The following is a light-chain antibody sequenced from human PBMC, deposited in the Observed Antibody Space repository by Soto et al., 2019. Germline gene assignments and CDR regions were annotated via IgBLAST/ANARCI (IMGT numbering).Light chain of an antibody. V-gene: IGKV3-20*01. CDR3: QQYGASPWT. Sequence: EIVFTQWPDTLSLSPGERATLSCRARQSVGSRSLAWYQQKPGQAPRLLIYGVSSRATGIPDRFSGSGSGTDFTLTISRLEPEDYAVYCCQQYGASPWTFGQGTKVDIK. CDR2: GVS. CDR1: QSVGSRS. J-gene: IGKJ1*01.